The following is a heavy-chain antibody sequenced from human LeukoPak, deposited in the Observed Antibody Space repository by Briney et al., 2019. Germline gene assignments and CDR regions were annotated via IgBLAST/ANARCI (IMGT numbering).Heavy chain of an antibody. CDR3: ASLEYSSLPGGDDAFDI. V-gene: IGHV3-23*01. J-gene: IGHJ3*02. CDR2: ISGSGGST. CDR1: GFTFSSYA. Sequence: GGSLRLSCAASGFTFSSYAMSWVRQAPGKGLEWVSAISGSGGSTYYADSVKGRFTISRDNAKNSLYLQMNSLRAEDTAVYYCASLEYSSLPGGDDAFDIWGQGTMVTVSS. D-gene: IGHD6-6*01.